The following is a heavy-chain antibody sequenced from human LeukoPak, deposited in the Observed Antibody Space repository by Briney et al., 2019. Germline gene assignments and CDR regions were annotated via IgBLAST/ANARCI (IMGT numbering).Heavy chain of an antibody. Sequence: SGPTLVKPTQTLTLTCTFSGFSLSTSGVGVGWIRQPPGKALGWLALIYWDDDKRYSPSLKSRLTITKDTSKNQVVLTMTNMDPVDTATYYCARTRIAVAGTIVFYFDYWGQGTLVTVSS. CDR1: GFSLSTSGVG. CDR2: IYWDDDK. CDR3: ARTRIAVAGTIVFYFDY. D-gene: IGHD6-19*01. V-gene: IGHV2-5*02. J-gene: IGHJ4*02.